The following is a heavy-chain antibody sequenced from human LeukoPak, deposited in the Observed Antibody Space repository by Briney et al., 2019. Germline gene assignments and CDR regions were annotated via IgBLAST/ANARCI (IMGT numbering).Heavy chain of an antibody. CDR1: GFTFNDYY. J-gene: IGHJ3*02. CDR3: ARVQAQLSNAFDI. Sequence: PGGSLRLSCAASGFTFNDYYMSWIRQAPGKGLEWVSYISSSSSYTNYADSVKGRFTISRDNAKNSLYLQMNSLRAEDTAVYYCARVQAQLSNAFDIWGQGTMVTVSS. D-gene: IGHD3-16*02. V-gene: IGHV3-11*06. CDR2: ISSSSSYT.